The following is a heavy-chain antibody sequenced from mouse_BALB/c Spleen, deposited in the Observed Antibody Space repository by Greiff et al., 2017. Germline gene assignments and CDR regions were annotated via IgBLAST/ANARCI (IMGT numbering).Heavy chain of an antibody. CDR1: GYTFTSYW. Sequence: VQLQQPGAELVKPGASVQLSCKASGYTFTSYWMHWVKQRPGQGLEWIGEINPSNGRTNYNEKFKSKATLTVDKSSSTAYMQLSSLTSEDSAVYYCARGTTVVATRAMDYWGQGTAVTVSA. V-gene: IGHV1S81*02. J-gene: IGHJ4*01. CDR3: ARGTTVVATRAMDY. D-gene: IGHD1-1*01. CDR2: INPSNGRT.